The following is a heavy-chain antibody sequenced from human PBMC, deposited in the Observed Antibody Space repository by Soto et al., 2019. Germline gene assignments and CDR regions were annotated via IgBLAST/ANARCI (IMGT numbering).Heavy chain of an antibody. D-gene: IGHD2-8*01. CDR1: GGTFSSYA. V-gene: IGHV1-69*13. CDR3: ARSADHYCTNGVCANFDY. Sequence: SVKVSCKASGGTFSSYAISWVRQAPGQGLEWMGGIIPIFGTANYAQKFQGRVTITADESTSTAYMGLSSLRSEDTAVYYCARSADHYCTNGVCANFDYWGQGTLVTVSS. J-gene: IGHJ4*02. CDR2: IIPIFGTA.